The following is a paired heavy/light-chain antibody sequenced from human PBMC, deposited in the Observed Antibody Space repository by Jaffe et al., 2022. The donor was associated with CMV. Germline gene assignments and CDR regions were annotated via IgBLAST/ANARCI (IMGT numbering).Heavy chain of an antibody. CDR3: AKVGPTVTQWGWFDP. V-gene: IGHV3-43*01. J-gene: IGHJ5*02. D-gene: IGHD4-17*01. CDR2: INWDGGNT. CDR1: GFTFDDYT. Sequence: DVQLVESGGVVVQPGGSLRLSCAASGFTFDDYTMHWVRQAPGKGLEWVSLINWDGGNTYYADSVKGRFTISRDNSKNSLYLQMNSLRTEDTAFYYCAKVGPTVTQWGWFDPWGQGTLVTVSS.
Light chain of an antibody. Sequence: EIVLTQSPGTLSLSPGERATLSCRASQSVSSSYLAWYQQKPGQAPRPLIYGASSRATGIPDRFSGSGSGTDFTLTITRLEPEDFAVYYCQQYGRLPLTFGGGTKVEIK. V-gene: IGKV3-20*01. J-gene: IGKJ4*01. CDR2: GAS. CDR1: QSVSSSY. CDR3: QQYGRLPLT.